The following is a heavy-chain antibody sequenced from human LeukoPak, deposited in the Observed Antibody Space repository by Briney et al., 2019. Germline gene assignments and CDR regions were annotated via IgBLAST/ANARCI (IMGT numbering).Heavy chain of an antibody. J-gene: IGHJ4*02. V-gene: IGHV3-30-3*01. CDR1: GFTFSSYS. Sequence: GGSLRLSCSAPGFTFSSYSMHWVRQAPGKGLEWVAVISYDGNNKYDADSVKGRFTISRDNSKNTLYLQMNSLRAEDTAVYYCARLPGYCSSNSCYKMTIPFDYWGQGTLVTVSS. CDR3: ARLPGYCSSNSCYKMTIPFDY. CDR2: ISYDGNNK. D-gene: IGHD2-2*02.